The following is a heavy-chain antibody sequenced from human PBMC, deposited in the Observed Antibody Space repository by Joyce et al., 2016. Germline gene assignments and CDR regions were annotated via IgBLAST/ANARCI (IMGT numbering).Heavy chain of an antibody. D-gene: IGHD2-2*01. CDR1: GGTFNSYA. V-gene: IGHV1-69*01. J-gene: IGHJ4*02. CDR3: ARGVWGPAGEESYYFDH. CDR2: IIPIFGIP. Sequence: QVQLVQSGAEVKKPGSSVKVSCKASGGTFNSYAFSWVRQAPGQGLEWMGGIIPIFGIPNYAPKFQGRVKDSADASTNTAYLGLRSLGSDDTAVYFCARGVWGPAGEESYYFDHWGQGTLVTVSS.